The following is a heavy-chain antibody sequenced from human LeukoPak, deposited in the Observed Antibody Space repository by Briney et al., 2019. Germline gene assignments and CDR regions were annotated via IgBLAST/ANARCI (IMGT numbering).Heavy chain of an antibody. D-gene: IGHD3-22*01. J-gene: IGHJ3*02. V-gene: IGHV1-18*04. CDR3: ARGGYYYDSISYAFDI. Sequence: GASVKVSCKASGYTFTGYYMHWVRQAPGQGLEWMGWISAYNGNTNYAQNLQGRVTMTTDTSTSTAYMELRSLRSDDTAVYYCARGGYYYDSISYAFDIWGQGTVVTVSS. CDR1: GYTFTGYY. CDR2: ISAYNGNT.